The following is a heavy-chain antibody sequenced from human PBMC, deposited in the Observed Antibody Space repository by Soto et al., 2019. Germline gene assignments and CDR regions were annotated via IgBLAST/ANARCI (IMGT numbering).Heavy chain of an antibody. J-gene: IGHJ4*02. CDR1: GFTFSSYG. D-gene: IGHD5-18*01. Sequence: SLRLSCAASGFTFSSYGMHWVRQAPGKGLEWVAVIWYDGSNKYYADSVKGRFTISRDNSKNTLYLQMNSLRAEDTAVYYCAREGYSYCYYLDYWGQGTRVTVSS. V-gene: IGHV3-33*01. CDR2: IWYDGSNK. CDR3: AREGYSYCYYLDY.